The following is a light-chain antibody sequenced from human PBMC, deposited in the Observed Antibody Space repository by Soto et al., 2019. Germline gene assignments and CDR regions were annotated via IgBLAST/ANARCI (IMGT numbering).Light chain of an antibody. V-gene: IGKV4-1*01. CDR1: QSVLYSSNNKTY. J-gene: IGKJ2*01. CDR3: QQYYSTPYT. CDR2: WAS. Sequence: DIVMTQSPDSLAVSLGERATINCKSSQSVLYSSNNKTYLAWYQQKSGQPPKLLIYWASTRESGVPDRFSGSGSGTDFTLTISSLQAEDVAVYYCQQYYSTPYTFGPGTKLEIK.